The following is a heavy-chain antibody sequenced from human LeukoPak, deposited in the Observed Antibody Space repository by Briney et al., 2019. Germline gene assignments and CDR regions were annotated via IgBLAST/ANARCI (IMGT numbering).Heavy chain of an antibody. Sequence: SVKVSCKASEGTFSSYSISWVRQAPGQGLEWMGGIIPIFDTANYAQKFRGRVTITTDESTSTAYMELISLRSVDTAVYYCARVQQLVNNWFDPWGQGTLVTVSS. CDR2: IIPIFDTA. D-gene: IGHD6-13*01. CDR3: ARVQQLVNNWFDP. J-gene: IGHJ5*02. V-gene: IGHV1-69*05. CDR1: EGTFSSYS.